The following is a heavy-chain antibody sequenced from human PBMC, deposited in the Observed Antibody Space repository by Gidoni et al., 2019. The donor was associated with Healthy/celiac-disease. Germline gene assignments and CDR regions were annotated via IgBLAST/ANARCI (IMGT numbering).Heavy chain of an antibody. CDR2: ISSSSIYI. D-gene: IGHD3-3*01. V-gene: IGHV3-21*01. J-gene: IGHJ6*02. CDR3: ARDRVTIFGVAFRPYYGMDV. Sequence: EVQLVESGGGLVKSGGSLSLSCAAPGFPFSTSILTWVRQAPGKGLEWVSYISSSSIYIYYADSVKGRFTISRDNAKNSLYLQMNSLRAEDTAVYYCARDRVTIFGVAFRPYYGMDVWGQGTTVTVSS. CDR1: GFPFSTSI.